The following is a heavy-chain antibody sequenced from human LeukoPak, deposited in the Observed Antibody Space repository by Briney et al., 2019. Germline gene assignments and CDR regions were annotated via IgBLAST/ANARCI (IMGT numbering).Heavy chain of an antibody. J-gene: IGHJ4*02. CDR2: IIPILGIA. D-gene: IGHD2-2*01. CDR3: ARDLQNHCSSTSCSKFDY. Sequence: AVTVSYKDSGGTFSNYAISWVRQAPGQGVEWMGRIIPILGIANYAQKFQGRVTITADKSTSTAYMELSSLRSEDTAVYYCARDLQNHCSSTSCSKFDYWGQGTLVTVSS. CDR1: GGTFSNYA. V-gene: IGHV1-69*04.